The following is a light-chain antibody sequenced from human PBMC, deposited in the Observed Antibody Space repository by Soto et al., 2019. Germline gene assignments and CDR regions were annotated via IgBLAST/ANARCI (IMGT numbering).Light chain of an antibody. J-gene: IGLJ1*01. Sequence: QSVLTQPPSASGTPGQRVTISCSGSSSNIGSNTVSWYQQVPGTAPKLLIYCNNQRPSGVPDRFSGSKSGTSASLATSGLQSEDEADYYCAAWDDSLNALVFGTGTKLTVL. CDR1: SSNIGSNT. V-gene: IGLV1-44*01. CDR2: CNN. CDR3: AAWDDSLNALV.